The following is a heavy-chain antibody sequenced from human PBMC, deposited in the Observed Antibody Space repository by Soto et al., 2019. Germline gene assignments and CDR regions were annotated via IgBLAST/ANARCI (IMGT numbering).Heavy chain of an antibody. Sequence: SETLSLTCAVYGGSFSGYYWSWIRQPPGKGLEWIGEINHSGSTNYNPSLKSRVTISVDTSKNQFSLKLSSVTAADTAVYYCARGWTGIAVAGIVDYWGQGTLVTVSS. CDR1: GGSFSGYY. V-gene: IGHV4-34*01. CDR3: ARGWTGIAVAGIVDY. D-gene: IGHD6-19*01. CDR2: INHSGST. J-gene: IGHJ4*02.